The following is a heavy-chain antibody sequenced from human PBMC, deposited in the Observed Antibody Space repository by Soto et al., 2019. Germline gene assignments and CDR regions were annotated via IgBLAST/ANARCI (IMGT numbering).Heavy chain of an antibody. V-gene: IGHV3-11*06. CDR2: ISSSSSYT. CDR1: GFTFSDYH. CDR3: ARGAYYFDISRSATSADF. Sequence: GGSLRLSRAASGFTFSDYHMSWIRQAPGKGLEWISYISSSSSYTNYADSVKGRFTISRDNAKNSLYLQMNSLRAEDTAVYYCARGAYYFDISRSATSADFWEQGTPVTVSS. D-gene: IGHD3-22*01. J-gene: IGHJ4*02.